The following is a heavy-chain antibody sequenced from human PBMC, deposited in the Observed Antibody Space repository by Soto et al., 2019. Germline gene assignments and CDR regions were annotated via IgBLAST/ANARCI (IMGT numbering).Heavy chain of an antibody. Sequence: QVQLVESRGGVVQPGRSLRLSCAASGFIFSNYAIHWVRQAPGKGLEWVSVIWFDGSNQFYADSVNGRFTISRDNSNNMLYLQMNSLRVEDTAVYYCARGGGGGLHAMDVWGQGTTVTVSS. D-gene: IGHD3-16*01. CDR1: GFIFSNYA. V-gene: IGHV3-33*01. CDR3: ARGGGGGLHAMDV. CDR2: IWFDGSNQ. J-gene: IGHJ6*02.